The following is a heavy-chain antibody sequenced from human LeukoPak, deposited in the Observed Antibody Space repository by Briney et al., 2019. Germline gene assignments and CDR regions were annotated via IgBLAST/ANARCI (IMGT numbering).Heavy chain of an antibody. D-gene: IGHD3-22*01. Sequence: PGGSLRLSCAASGFTFSDYYMSWIRQAPGKGLEWVSYISSSGSTIYYADSVKGRFTISRDNGKNSLYLQMNSLRAEDTAVYYCASAPADGSGYYNFNYWGQGTLVTVSS. CDR3: ASAPADGSGYYNFNY. CDR2: ISSSGSTI. V-gene: IGHV3-11*04. CDR1: GFTFSDYY. J-gene: IGHJ4*02.